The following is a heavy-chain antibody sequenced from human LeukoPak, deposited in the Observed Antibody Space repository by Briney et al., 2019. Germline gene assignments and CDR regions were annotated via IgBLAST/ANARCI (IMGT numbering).Heavy chain of an antibody. V-gene: IGHV4-34*01. CDR1: GGSFSGYY. D-gene: IGHD6-13*01. J-gene: IGHJ1*01. CDR2: IYYSGST. Sequence: SETLSLTCAVYGGSFSGYYWSWIRQPPGKGLEWIGSIYYSGSTYYNPSLKSRVTISVDTSKNQFSLKLSSVTAADTAVYYCASMYSSSWRRVVYFQHWGQGTLVTVSS. CDR3: ASMYSSSWRRVVYFQH.